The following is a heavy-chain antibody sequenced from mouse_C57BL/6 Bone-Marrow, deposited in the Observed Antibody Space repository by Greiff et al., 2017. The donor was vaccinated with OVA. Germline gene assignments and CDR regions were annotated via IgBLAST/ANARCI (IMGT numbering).Heavy chain of an antibody. D-gene: IGHD2-5*01. CDR2: IFPGSGST. Sequence: QVQLKESGPELVKPGASVKISCKASGYTFTDYYINWVKQRPGQGLEWIGWIFPGSGSTYYNEKFKGKATLTVDKSSSTAYMLLSSLTSEDSAVYFCASSYYSNSFAYWGQGTLVTVSA. J-gene: IGHJ3*01. V-gene: IGHV1-75*01. CDR1: GYTFTDYY. CDR3: ASSYYSNSFAY.